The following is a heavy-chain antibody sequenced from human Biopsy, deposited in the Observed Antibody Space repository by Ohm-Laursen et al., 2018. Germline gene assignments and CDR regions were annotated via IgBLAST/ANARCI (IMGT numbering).Heavy chain of an antibody. CDR2: ISCTGYT. Sequence: SETLSLTCTVSGGSFTGHYWSWTRQPPGKGLEWIGHISCTGYTSYNASLKSRVTISVDTSRNHFSLRLSYLTAADTAVYYCARGSNDSGGLYFPRWGQGTLLTVSS. J-gene: IGHJ4*02. V-gene: IGHV4-59*11. CDR1: GGSFTGHY. CDR3: ARGSNDSGGLYFPR. D-gene: IGHD4-23*01.